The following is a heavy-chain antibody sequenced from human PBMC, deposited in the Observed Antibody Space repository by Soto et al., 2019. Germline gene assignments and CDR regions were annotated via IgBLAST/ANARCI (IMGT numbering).Heavy chain of an antibody. Sequence: GASVKVSCKASGYTFTSYAMHWVRQAPGQRLEWMGWINAGNGNTKYSQKFQGRVTITRDTSASTAYMELSSLRVEDTALYYCARDYILSRSWYGGSNRFDPWGQGTLVTVSS. CDR2: INAGNGNT. J-gene: IGHJ5*02. V-gene: IGHV1-3*01. D-gene: IGHD3-9*01. CDR1: GYTFTSYA. CDR3: ARDYILSRSWYGGSNRFDP.